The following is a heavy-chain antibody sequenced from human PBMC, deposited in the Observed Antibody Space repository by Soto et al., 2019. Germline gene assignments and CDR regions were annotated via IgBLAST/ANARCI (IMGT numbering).Heavy chain of an antibody. CDR2: ISAYNGNT. V-gene: IGHV1-18*04. D-gene: IGHD2-2*01. CDR3: ARDLDMSEPAASNWFDP. CDR1: GYTFTSCG. Sequence: PSVKVSCKASGYTFTSCGISWVRQAPGQGLEWMGWISAYNGNTNYAQKLQGRVTMTTDTSTSTAYMELRSLRSDDTAVYYCARDLDMSEPAASNWFDPWGQGTLVTVSS. J-gene: IGHJ5*02.